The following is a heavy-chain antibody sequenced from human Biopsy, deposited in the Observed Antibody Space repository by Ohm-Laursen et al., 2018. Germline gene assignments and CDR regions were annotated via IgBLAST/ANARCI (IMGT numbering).Heavy chain of an antibody. CDR1: GFSLNTRRMS. CDR2: IYWDDVK. Sequence: TQTLTLTCTLSGFSLNTRRMSVTWIRQPPGKALEWLVRIYWDDVKFFSESLKTRLTISKGTSENHVVITLSDVAPVDPATYYCARIPILVVPAAIVYRHRRHLQGLDVWGQGTTVIVSS. D-gene: IGHD2-2*02. CDR3: ARIPILVVPAAIVYRHRRHLQGLDV. V-gene: IGHV2-70*16. J-gene: IGHJ6*02.